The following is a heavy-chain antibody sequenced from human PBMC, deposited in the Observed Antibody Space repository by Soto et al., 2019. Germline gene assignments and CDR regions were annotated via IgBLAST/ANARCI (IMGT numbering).Heavy chain of an antibody. V-gene: IGHV4-31*03. CDR2: IYYSGST. CDR1: GGSISSGGYY. J-gene: IGHJ4*02. Sequence: QVQLQESGPGLVKPSQTLSLTCTVSGGSISSGGYYWSWIRQHPGKGLEWIGYIYYSGSTYYNPSLKSRVTVSVDTSKNQFSLKLSSVTAADTAVYYCARVFVDTAMVTFDYWGQGTLVTVSS. D-gene: IGHD5-18*01. CDR3: ARVFVDTAMVTFDY.